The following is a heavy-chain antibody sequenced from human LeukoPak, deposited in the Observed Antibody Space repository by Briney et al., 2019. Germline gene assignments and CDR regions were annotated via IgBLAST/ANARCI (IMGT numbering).Heavy chain of an antibody. CDR2: IKQDGSEK. CDR1: GFNFTSYW. CDR3: ARNSN. J-gene: IGHJ4*02. D-gene: IGHD2/OR15-2a*01. Sequence: GGSLRLSCAASGFNFTSYWMSWVRQAPGKGLEWVANIKQDGSEKYYVDSVKGRFTISRDNAKNSLYLQMNSLRAEDTAVYYCARNSNWGQGTLVTVSS. V-gene: IGHV3-7*01.